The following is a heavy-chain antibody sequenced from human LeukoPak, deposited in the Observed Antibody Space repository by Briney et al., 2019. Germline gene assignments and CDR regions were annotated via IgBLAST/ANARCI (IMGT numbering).Heavy chain of an antibody. CDR1: GGSLSSGGYY. Sequence: SETLSLTCTVSGGSLSSGGYYWSWLRQHPGRGLEWIGYIYYSGSTYYNPSLKSRVTISVDTSKNQFSLKLSSVTAADTAVYYCASYYYDSSGYYWFDPWGQGTLVTVSS. CDR2: IYYSGST. V-gene: IGHV4-31*03. J-gene: IGHJ5*02. CDR3: ASYYYDSSGYYWFDP. D-gene: IGHD3-22*01.